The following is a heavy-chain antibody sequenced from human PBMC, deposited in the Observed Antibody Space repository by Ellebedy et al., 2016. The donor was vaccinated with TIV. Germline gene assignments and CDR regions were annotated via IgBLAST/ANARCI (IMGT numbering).Heavy chain of an antibody. CDR2: IIPIFGTA. D-gene: IGHD3-22*01. Sequence: SVKVSCXASGGTFSSYAISWVRQAPGQGLEWMGGIIPIFGTANYAQKFQGRVTITRDTSASTAYMELSSLRSEDTAVYYCARDSQIVVVLSVYYYYYGMDVWGQGTTVTVSS. J-gene: IGHJ6*02. CDR3: ARDSQIVVVLSVYYYYYGMDV. CDR1: GGTFSSYA. V-gene: IGHV1-69*05.